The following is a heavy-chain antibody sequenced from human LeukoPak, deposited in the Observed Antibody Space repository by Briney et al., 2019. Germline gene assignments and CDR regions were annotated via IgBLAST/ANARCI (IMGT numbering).Heavy chain of an antibody. CDR2: ISAYNGNT. J-gene: IGHJ3*02. Sequence: ASVKVSCKASGGTFSSYAISWVRQAPGQGLEWMGWISAYNGNTNYAQKLQGRVTMTTDTSTSTAYMELRSLRSDDTAVYYCARDLGGGYDADAFDIWGQGTMVTVSS. CDR1: GGTFSSYA. D-gene: IGHD5-12*01. V-gene: IGHV1-18*01. CDR3: ARDLGGGYDADAFDI.